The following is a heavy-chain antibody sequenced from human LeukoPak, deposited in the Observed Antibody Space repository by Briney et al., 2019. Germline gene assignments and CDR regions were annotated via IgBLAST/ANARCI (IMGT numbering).Heavy chain of an antibody. CDR1: GGSFSAYY. CDR2: IDHGGSA. J-gene: IGHJ5*02. Sequence: SETLSLACVVYGGSFSAYYWSWVRQPPGKGLEWIGEIDHGGSANYNPSLKSRVAISVDASRYQFSLKLNSVTAADTAVYYCASQSSGLYSRGGSWGQGTLVTVSS. CDR3: ASQSSGLYSRGGS. D-gene: IGHD3-10*01. V-gene: IGHV4-34*01.